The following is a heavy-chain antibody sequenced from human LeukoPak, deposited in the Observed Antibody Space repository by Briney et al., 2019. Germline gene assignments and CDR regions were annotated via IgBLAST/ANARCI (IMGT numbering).Heavy chain of an antibody. CDR2: ISGSGGST. CDR1: GFTFSSYA. V-gene: IGHV3-23*01. Sequence: GGSLRLSCAASGFTFSSYAMSWVRQAPGKGLEWVSAISGSGGSTYYADSVKGRFTISRDNSKNTLYLQMNSLRAEDTAVYYCAKITYDYVWGSYRPGGAFDIWGQGTMVTASS. J-gene: IGHJ3*02. CDR3: AKITYDYVWGSYRPGGAFDI. D-gene: IGHD3-16*02.